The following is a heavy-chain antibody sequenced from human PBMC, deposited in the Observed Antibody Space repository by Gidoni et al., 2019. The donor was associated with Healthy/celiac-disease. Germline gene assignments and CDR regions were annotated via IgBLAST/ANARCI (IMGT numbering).Heavy chain of an antibody. CDR3: AKDWGNWNPRGRFDY. CDR2: ISGSGGST. J-gene: IGHJ4*02. Sequence: EVQLLESGGGLVQPAGSLRRSCAASGFTFSSYAMSWVRQAPGKGLEWVSAISGSGGSTYYADSVKGRFTISRDNSKNTLYLQMNSLRAEDTAVYYCAKDWGNWNPRGRFDYWGQGTLVTVSS. V-gene: IGHV3-23*01. D-gene: IGHD1-20*01. CDR1: GFTFSSYA.